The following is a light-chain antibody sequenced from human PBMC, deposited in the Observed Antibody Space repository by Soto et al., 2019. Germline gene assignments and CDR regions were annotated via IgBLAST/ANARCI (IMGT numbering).Light chain of an antibody. Sequence: DIQMTQSPSSLSASVGDRVTITCRASQSISSYLNWYQQKPGKAPKLLIYAASSLQSGVPSRFSGSGSGTDFTLTISSLQPKDFATYYCQQSYSTRVTFGQGTKVDIK. V-gene: IGKV1-39*01. CDR2: AAS. J-gene: IGKJ2*01. CDR1: QSISSY. CDR3: QQSYSTRVT.